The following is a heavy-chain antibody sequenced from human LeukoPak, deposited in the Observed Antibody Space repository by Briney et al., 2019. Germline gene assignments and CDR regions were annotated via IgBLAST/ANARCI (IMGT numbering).Heavy chain of an antibody. CDR1: GFTFSSYG. J-gene: IGHJ4*02. V-gene: IGHV3-30*18. D-gene: IGHD3-22*01. CDR2: ISYDGSSK. Sequence: GGSLRLSCAASGFTFSSYGMHWVRQAPGKGLEWVAVISYDGSSKYYADSVKGRFTISRDNSKNTLYLQMNSLRAEDTAVYYCAKDRSPGDPYYYDSSGYYPTDYWGQGTLVTVSS. CDR3: AKDRSPGDPYYYDSSGYYPTDY.